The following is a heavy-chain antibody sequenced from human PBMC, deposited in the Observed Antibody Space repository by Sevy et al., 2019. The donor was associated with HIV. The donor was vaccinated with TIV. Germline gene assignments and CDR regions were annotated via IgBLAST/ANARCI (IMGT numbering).Heavy chain of an antibody. CDR3: AKEHDNSWFDP. CDR1: GFTFNFYA. V-gene: IGHV3-23*01. CDR2: ITGSGSST. J-gene: IGHJ5*02. Sequence: GGSLRLSCAASGFTFNFYAMTWVRQAPGEGLEWVSSITGSGSSTYYADSVKGRFTISRDNSKNTLYLQMNSLRAEDTAVYYCAKEHDNSWFDPWGQGTLVTVSS. D-gene: IGHD3-9*01.